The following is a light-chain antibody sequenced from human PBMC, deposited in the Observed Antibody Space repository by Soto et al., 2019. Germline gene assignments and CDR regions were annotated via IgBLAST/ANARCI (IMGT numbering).Light chain of an antibody. J-gene: IGLJ2*01. V-gene: IGLV2-8*01. CDR1: SSDVGAYNY. Sequence: QSALTQPPSASGSPGQSVAISCTGTSSDVGAYNYVSWYQQHPGKAPKLMIFEVNQRPSGVPDRFSGSKSGNTASLTVSGHEAEDEADYYCSSYAGSNNVVFGGGTKLTVL. CDR2: EVN. CDR3: SSYAGSNNVV.